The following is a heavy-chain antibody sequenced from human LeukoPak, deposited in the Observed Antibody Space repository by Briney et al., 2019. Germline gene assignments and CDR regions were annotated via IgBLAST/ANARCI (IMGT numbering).Heavy chain of an antibody. D-gene: IGHD4-17*01. CDR1: GGSISSYY. CDR2: IYYSGST. J-gene: IGHJ6*03. CDR3: ARGSYGDYYYYMDV. Sequence: PSETLSLTCTVPGGSISSYYWSWIRQPPGKGLEWIGYIYYSGSTNYNPSLKSRVTISVDTSKNQFSLKLSSVTAADTAVYYCARGSYGDYYYYMDVWGKGTTVTVSS. V-gene: IGHV4-59*01.